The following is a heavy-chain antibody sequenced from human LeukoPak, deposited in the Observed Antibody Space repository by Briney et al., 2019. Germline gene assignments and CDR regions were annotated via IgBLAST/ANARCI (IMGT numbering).Heavy chain of an antibody. D-gene: IGHD6-6*01. CDR1: GGSISSYY. J-gene: IGHJ6*03. V-gene: IGHV4-59*01. CDR2: IYYSGST. CDR3: ARGNPYSSSSLVYYYYYYYMDV. Sequence: SETLSLTCTVSGGSISSYYWSWIRQPPGKGLEWIGYIYYSGSTNYNPSLKSRVTISVDTSKNQFSLKLSSVTAADTAVYYCARGNPYSSSSLVYYYYYYYMDVWGKGTTVTVSS.